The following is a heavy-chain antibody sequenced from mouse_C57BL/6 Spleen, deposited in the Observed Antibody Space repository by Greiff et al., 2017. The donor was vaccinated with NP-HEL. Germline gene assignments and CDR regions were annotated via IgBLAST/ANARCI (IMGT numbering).Heavy chain of an antibody. CDR1: GYTFTSSG. Sequence: QVQLQQSGAELARPGASVQLSCKASGYTFTSSGISWVKQRTGRGLEWIGEFYPRSGNTYYNEKFKGKATLTADKSSSTAYMALRSLTSEDSAVYFCARERRDYGNYDYGVGYWGQGTSVTVSS. V-gene: IGHV1-81*01. CDR2: FYPRSGNT. CDR3: ARERRDYGNYDYGVGY. D-gene: IGHD2-1*01. J-gene: IGHJ4*01.